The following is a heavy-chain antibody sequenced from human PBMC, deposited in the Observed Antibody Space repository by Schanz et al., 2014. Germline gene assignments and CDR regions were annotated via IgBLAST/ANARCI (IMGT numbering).Heavy chain of an antibody. CDR1: GFSFDDYT. J-gene: IGHJ4*02. Sequence: EVQLVESGGVVAQPGGSLRLSCAASGFSFDDYTMHWVRQAPGKGLEWVSLIDRDGGHTYYADSVKGRFTISRDNAKSSLYLQMNSLRAEDTAVYYCAAGGGFLIDYWGQGTLVTVSS. V-gene: IGHV3-43*01. CDR2: IDRDGGHT. D-gene: IGHD2-15*01. CDR3: AAGGGFLIDY.